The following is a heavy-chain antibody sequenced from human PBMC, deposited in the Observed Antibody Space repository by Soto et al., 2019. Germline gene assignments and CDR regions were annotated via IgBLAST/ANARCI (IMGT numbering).Heavy chain of an antibody. D-gene: IGHD6-19*01. J-gene: IGHJ4*02. CDR1: GGSISSGGYY. CDR2: IYYSGST. V-gene: IGHV4-31*03. CDR3: ARGVREQWLAPLGYFDY. Sequence: QVQLQESGPGLVKPSQTLSLTCTVSGGSISSGGYYWSWIRQHPGKGLEWIGYIYYSGSTYYNPSLKSRVTISVDTSKNQFSLKLSSVTAADTAVYYCARGVREQWLAPLGYFDYWGQGTLVTVSS.